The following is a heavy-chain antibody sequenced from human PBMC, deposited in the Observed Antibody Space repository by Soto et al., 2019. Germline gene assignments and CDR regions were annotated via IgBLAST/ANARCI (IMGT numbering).Heavy chain of an antibody. CDR2: IIPIFGTA. CDR1: GGTFSSYA. Sequence: GASVKVSCKASGGTFSSYAISWVRQAPGQGLEWMGGIIPIFGTANYAQKFQGRVTITADESTSTAYMELSSLRSEDTAVYYCARWEDYYDSSGRTNYGMDVWGQGTTVTVSS. V-gene: IGHV1-69*13. D-gene: IGHD3-22*01. CDR3: ARWEDYYDSSGRTNYGMDV. J-gene: IGHJ6*02.